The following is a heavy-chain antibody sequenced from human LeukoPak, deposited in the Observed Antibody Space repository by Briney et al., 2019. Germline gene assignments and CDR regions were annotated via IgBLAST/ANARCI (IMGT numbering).Heavy chain of an antibody. V-gene: IGHV4-4*07. Sequence: PSETLSLTCTVSGGSISSYYWSWIRQPAGKGLEWIGRIYTSGSTNYNPSLKSRVTMSVDTSKNQFSLKLSSVTAADTAVYFCARRYSSGWSPTFDYWGQGILVTVST. J-gene: IGHJ4*02. D-gene: IGHD6-19*01. CDR1: GGSISSYY. CDR3: ARRYSSGWSPTFDY. CDR2: IYTSGST.